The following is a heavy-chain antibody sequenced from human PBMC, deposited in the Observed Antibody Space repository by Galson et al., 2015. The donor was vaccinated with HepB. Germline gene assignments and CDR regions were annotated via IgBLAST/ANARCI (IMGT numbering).Heavy chain of an antibody. CDR2: ISAYNANT. J-gene: IGHJ6*03. Sequence: SVKVSCKASGYTFTSFGISWVRQVPGQGLEWMGWISAYNANTNYAQKFQGRVTMTTDTSTSTAYMELRSLRSDDTAVYYCARVHSGDTSGYYHYYYHMDVWGKGSTVTVSS. V-gene: IGHV1-18*01. CDR3: ARVHSGDTSGYYHYYYHMDV. D-gene: IGHD3-22*01. CDR1: GYTFTSFG.